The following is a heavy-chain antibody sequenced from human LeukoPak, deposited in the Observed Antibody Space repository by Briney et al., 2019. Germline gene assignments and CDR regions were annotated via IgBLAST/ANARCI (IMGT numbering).Heavy chain of an antibody. J-gene: IGHJ4*02. V-gene: IGHV1-18*01. Sequence: GASVKVSCKASGYTFTSYAISWVRQAPGQGLEWMGWISAYNGNTHYAQKVQDRVTMTTDTSTSTAYMELRSLRSDDTAVYYCARSNDLRFPYFDYWGQGTLVTVSS. CDR2: ISAYNGNT. CDR1: GYTFTSYA. CDR3: ARSNDLRFPYFDY. D-gene: IGHD4-17*01.